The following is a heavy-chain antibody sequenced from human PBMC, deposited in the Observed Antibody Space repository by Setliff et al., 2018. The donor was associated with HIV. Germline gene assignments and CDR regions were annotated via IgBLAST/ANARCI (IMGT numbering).Heavy chain of an antibody. V-gene: IGHV4-39*01. CDR1: GGSISSSSYY. CDR3: ARATTGYSSIWYRNGLTYYYYMDV. J-gene: IGHJ6*03. Sequence: SETLSLTCTVSGGSISSSSYYWGWIRQPPGKGLEWIGNIYYSGSTYYNPSLQSRVTIFVDTSKNQFSLKLSSVTAADTAIFYCARATTGYSSIWYRNGLTYYYYMDVWGRGTKVTVSS. CDR2: IYYSGST. D-gene: IGHD6-13*01.